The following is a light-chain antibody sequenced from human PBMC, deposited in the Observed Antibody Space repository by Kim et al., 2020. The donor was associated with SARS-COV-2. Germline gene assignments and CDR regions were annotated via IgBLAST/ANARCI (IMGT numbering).Light chain of an antibody. J-gene: IGKJ4*01. CDR3: QQRSQWPPLT. Sequence: DILLTQSPGTLSLSPGDRATLFCRASRSVGSLLAWYQQKPGQAPRLLIYNTSIRATGIPARFSGSGSGTDFTLTISSLEPEDFAVYFCQQRSQWPPLTFGGGTKVDIK. CDR1: RSVGSL. CDR2: NTS. V-gene: IGKV3-11*01.